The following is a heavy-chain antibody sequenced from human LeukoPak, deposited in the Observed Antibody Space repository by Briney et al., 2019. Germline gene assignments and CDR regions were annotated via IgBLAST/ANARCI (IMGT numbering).Heavy chain of an antibody. J-gene: IGHJ3*01. CDR2: ISAYSTNT. D-gene: IGHD3-22*01. Sequence: ASVRVSCKASGYTFASYGVSWLRQAPGQGLEWLGWISAYSTNTLYAQSLQGRVTMTADTLTKTAYMDLRSLRSDDTAMYYCARDLAHDYYDSSYAAFDVWGQGTMVTVSS. V-gene: IGHV1-18*01. CDR1: GYTFASYG. CDR3: ARDLAHDYYDSSYAAFDV.